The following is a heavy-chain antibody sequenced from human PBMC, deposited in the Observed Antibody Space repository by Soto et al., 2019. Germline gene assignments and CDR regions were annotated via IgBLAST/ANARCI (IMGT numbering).Heavy chain of an antibody. J-gene: IGHJ3*02. CDR1: GGTFSSYA. CDR3: ARSNCTNGVCYVEAFDI. V-gene: IGHV1-69*13. Sequence: ASVKVSCKASGGTFSSYAISWVRQAPGQGLEWMGGIIPIFGTANYAQKFQGRVTITADESTSTAYMELSSLRSEDTAVYYCARSNCTNGVCYVEAFDIWGQGTMVTVSS. CDR2: IIPIFGTA. D-gene: IGHD2-8*01.